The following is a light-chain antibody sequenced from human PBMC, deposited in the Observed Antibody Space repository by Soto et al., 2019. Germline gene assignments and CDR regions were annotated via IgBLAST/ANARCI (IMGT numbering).Light chain of an antibody. Sequence: EIVLTQSPATLSLSPGERATLSCRASQSVSSYLAWYQQKPGQAPRLLIYDASNRATGIPARFSGSGSGTEFTLPISSLEPEDFAVYYCQQRSNWPPITFGQGTRLEIK. CDR1: QSVSSY. CDR2: DAS. J-gene: IGKJ5*01. CDR3: QQRSNWPPIT. V-gene: IGKV3-11*01.